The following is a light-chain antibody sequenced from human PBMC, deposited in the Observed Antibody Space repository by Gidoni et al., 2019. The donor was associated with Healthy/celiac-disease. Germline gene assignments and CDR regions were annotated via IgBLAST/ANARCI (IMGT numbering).Light chain of an antibody. CDR3: QQSYRTS. CDR1: QSISSY. J-gene: IGKJ2*03. V-gene: IGKV1-39*01. CDR2: AAS. Sequence: DIQMTPSTSSLSASVGDRVTITCRASQSISSYLNWYQQKPVQAPKLLIYAASSLQSGVPSRFSGSGSGTDFTLSISSLQPEDFATYYCQQSYRTSFGQGTKLEIK.